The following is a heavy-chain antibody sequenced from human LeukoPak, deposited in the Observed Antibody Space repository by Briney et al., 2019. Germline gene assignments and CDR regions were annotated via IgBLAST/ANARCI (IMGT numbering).Heavy chain of an antibody. CDR1: GFTFSSCG. J-gene: IGHJ4*02. D-gene: IGHD5-24*01. Sequence: PGRSLRLSCAASGFTFSSCGLHWVRQAPGKGLEWVAVIWYDGTHKYYADSVKGRLTISRDNSKNTVYLQMNSLRAEDTAVYYCVKDRGDGYRGFDYWGQGTLVTVSS. V-gene: IGHV3-33*06. CDR2: IWYDGTHK. CDR3: VKDRGDGYRGFDY.